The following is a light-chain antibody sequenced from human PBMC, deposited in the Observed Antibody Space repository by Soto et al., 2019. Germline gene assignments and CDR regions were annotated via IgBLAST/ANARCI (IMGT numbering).Light chain of an antibody. CDR3: AAWDDGLNGPLYV. CDR2: GNI. J-gene: IGLJ1*01. CDR1: SSNIGGNP. V-gene: IGLV1-44*01. Sequence: QSVLTQPPSASGTPGQRVTISCSGGSSNIGGNPVNWYQQLPGTAPKLLIYGNIVRPSGVPDRFSGSKSGTSASLAISGLQSEDEAEYYCAAWDDGLNGPLYVFGPGTKVTVL.